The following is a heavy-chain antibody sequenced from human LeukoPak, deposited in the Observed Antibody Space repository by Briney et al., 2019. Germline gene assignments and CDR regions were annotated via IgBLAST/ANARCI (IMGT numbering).Heavy chain of an antibody. CDR2: IIPILGIA. V-gene: IGHV1-69*02. D-gene: IGHD6-13*01. CDR1: GGTFSSYT. Sequence: SVKVSCKASGGTFSSYTISWVRQAPGQGLEWMGRIIPILGIANYAQKFQGRVTITADKSTSTAYMELSSLRSEDTAVYYRARVTGIAAAGPFDYWGQGTLVTVSS. J-gene: IGHJ4*02. CDR3: ARVTGIAAAGPFDY.